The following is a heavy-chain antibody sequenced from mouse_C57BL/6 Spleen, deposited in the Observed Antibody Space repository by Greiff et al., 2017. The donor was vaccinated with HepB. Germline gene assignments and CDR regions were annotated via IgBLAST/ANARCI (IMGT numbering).Heavy chain of an antibody. D-gene: IGHD1-1*02. CDR3: AREWSWFAY. J-gene: IGHJ3*01. CDR2: ISDGGSYT. Sequence: EVHLVESGGGLVKPGGSLKLSCAASGFTFSSYAMSWVRQTPEKRLEWVATISDGGSYTYYPDNVKGRFTISRDNAKNNLYLQMSHLKSEDTAMYYCAREWSWFAYWGQGTLVTVSA. V-gene: IGHV5-4*01. CDR1: GFTFSSYA.